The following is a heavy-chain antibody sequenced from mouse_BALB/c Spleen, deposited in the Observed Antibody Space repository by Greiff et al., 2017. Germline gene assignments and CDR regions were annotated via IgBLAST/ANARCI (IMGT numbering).Heavy chain of an antibody. V-gene: IGHV1-80*01. D-gene: IGHD1-1*01. CDR2: IYPGDGDT. CDR1: GYAFSSYW. Sequence: QVQLQQSGAELVRPGSSVKISCKASGYAFSSYWMNWVKQRPGQGLEWIGQIYPGDGDTNYNGKFKGKATLTADKSSSTAYMQLSSLTSEDSAVYFCARLYYYGSSTYYAMDYWGQGTSVTVSS. CDR3: ARLYYYGSSTYYAMDY. J-gene: IGHJ4*01.